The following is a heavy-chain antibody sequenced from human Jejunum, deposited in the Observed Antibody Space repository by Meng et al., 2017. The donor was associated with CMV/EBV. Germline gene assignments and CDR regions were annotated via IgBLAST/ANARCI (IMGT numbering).Heavy chain of an antibody. Sequence: FSSFEMNWVRQAPGKGLEWVSSISSSSSYIYYADSVKGRFTISRDNAKNSLYLQMNSLRAEDTAAYYCARFAQGYCSSTSCSSRDYWGQGTLVTVSS. J-gene: IGHJ4*02. CDR2: ISSSSSYI. CDR1: FSSFE. V-gene: IGHV3-21*01. D-gene: IGHD2-2*01. CDR3: ARFAQGYCSSTSCSSRDY.